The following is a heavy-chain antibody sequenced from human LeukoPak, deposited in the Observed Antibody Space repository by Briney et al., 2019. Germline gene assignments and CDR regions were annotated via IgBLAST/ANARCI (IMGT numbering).Heavy chain of an antibody. D-gene: IGHD6-6*01. CDR2: ISTYNGNA. CDR1: GYIVDRYG. V-gene: IGHV1-18*01. Sequence: GASVKVSCKGSGYIVDRYGVSWVRQAPGQGLEWMGWISTYNGNAIYAEKMKGRVPMTTDTSKNTVYMELKSLRSDDTAVYYCARDLGPCRNVICSSSAYWGRGSLVTVSS. CDR3: ARDLGPCRNVICSSSAY. J-gene: IGHJ4*02.